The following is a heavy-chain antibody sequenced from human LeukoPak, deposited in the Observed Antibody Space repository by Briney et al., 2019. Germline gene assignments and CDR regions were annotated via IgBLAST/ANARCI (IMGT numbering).Heavy chain of an antibody. Sequence: GGSLRLSCSASGFTFSSYAMHWGRQAPGKGLEYVSAISSYGGSTYYADSVKGRFTTSRDNSKNTLYRQMSSLRAEDTAVYYCVKGSRDYWGQGTLVTVSS. CDR2: ISSYGGST. J-gene: IGHJ4*02. CDR1: GFTFSSYA. V-gene: IGHV3-64D*06. CDR3: VKGSRDY.